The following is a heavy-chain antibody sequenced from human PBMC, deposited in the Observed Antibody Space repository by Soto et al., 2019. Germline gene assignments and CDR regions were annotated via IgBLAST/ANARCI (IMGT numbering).Heavy chain of an antibody. CDR1: GFTFSSYG. CDR3: AGGVTANYFDY. Sequence: GSLRLSCAASGFTFSSYGMHWVRQAPGKGLEWVALISFDGSNTYYADSVKGRFTISRDNSQNTLYLQMHSLRAEDAAVYYCAGGVTANYFDYWGQGTLVTVSS. J-gene: IGHJ4*02. V-gene: IGHV3-30*03. D-gene: IGHD2-21*02. CDR2: ISFDGSNT.